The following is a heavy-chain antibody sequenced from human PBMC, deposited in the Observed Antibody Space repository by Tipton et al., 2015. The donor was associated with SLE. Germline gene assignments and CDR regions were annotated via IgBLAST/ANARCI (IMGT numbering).Heavy chain of an antibody. CDR3: ARALEGACGGDCSVGY. V-gene: IGHV4-30-4*08. Sequence: TLSLTCTVSGGSISSGGYYWSWIRQHPGKGLEWIGYIYYSGSTYYNPSLKSRVTISVDTSKNQFSLKLSSVTAADTAVYYCARALEGACGGDCSVGYWGQGTLVTVSS. J-gene: IGHJ4*02. CDR2: IYYSGST. D-gene: IGHD2-21*02. CDR1: GGSISSGGYY.